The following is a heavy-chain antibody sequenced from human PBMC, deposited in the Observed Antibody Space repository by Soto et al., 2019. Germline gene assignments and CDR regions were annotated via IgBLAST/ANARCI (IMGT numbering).Heavy chain of an antibody. D-gene: IGHD3-3*01. CDR3: ARDRYSYYDFWSGSLPYYYFGMDV. CDR1: GFTFSSYW. CDR2: IKQDGSEK. J-gene: IGHJ6*02. Sequence: PGGSLRLSCAASGFTFSSYWMSWVRQAPGKGLEWVANIKQDGSEKYYVDSVKGRFTISRDNAKNSLSLQTNSLRAEDTAVYYCARDRYSYYDFWSGSLPYYYFGMDVWGQGTTVTVSS. V-gene: IGHV3-7*01.